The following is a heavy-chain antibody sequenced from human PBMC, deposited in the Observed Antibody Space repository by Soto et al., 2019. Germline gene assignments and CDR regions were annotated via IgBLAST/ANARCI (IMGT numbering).Heavy chain of an antibody. CDR3: ARVSSSWYKDYFDY. CDR1: GGTFRNSA. D-gene: IGHD6-13*01. CDR2: TIPIFGTT. J-gene: IGHJ4*02. V-gene: IGHV1-69*12. Sequence: QVQLVQSGAEVKKAGSSVKVSCKASGGTFRNSAISWVRQAPGKGLEWMGGTIPIFGTTNYAQRFQGRVTITADESTSTAYMEPSSLRSEDTAVYYSARVSSSWYKDYFDYWGQGTLVTVSS.